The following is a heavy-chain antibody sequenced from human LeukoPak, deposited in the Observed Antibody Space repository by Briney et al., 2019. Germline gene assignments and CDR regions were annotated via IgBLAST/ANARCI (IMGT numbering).Heavy chain of an antibody. Sequence: ASVKVSCKASGGTFSSYAISWVRQAPGQGLEWMGGIIPIFGTANYAQKFQGRVTITADESTSTAYMELSSLRSEDTAVYYCARDSAHCSSTSCSVQAIDYWGQGTLVTVSS. V-gene: IGHV1-69*13. CDR3: ARDSAHCSSTSCSVQAIDY. CDR1: GGTFSSYA. CDR2: IIPIFGTA. D-gene: IGHD2-2*01. J-gene: IGHJ4*02.